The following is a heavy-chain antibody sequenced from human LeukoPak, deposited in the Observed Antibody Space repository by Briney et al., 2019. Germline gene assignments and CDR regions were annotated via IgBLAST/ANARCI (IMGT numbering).Heavy chain of an antibody. J-gene: IGHJ4*02. D-gene: IGHD1-1*01. CDR3: AKDERRGGPDDY. Sequence: GGSLRLSCAASGFTVSSNYMSWVRQAPGKGLEWVSVIYSGGSTYYADSVKGRFTISRDNSKNTLFLQMNSLRAEDTAVYYCAKDERRGGPDDYWGQGTLVTVSS. CDR2: IYSGGST. CDR1: GFTVSSNY. V-gene: IGHV3-66*01.